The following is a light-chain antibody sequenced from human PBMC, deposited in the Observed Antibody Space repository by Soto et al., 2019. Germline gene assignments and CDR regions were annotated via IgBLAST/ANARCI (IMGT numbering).Light chain of an antibody. CDR2: AAS. CDR1: QGISNY. CDR3: QKYNSAPRT. Sequence: DIQMTQSPSSLSASVGDRVTITCRASQGISNYLAWYQQKPGKVPKLLIYAASTVQSGVPSRFSGSGSGTDVTLTISSLQPEDVATYYCQKYNSAPRTFGQGTKVEIK. V-gene: IGKV1-27*01. J-gene: IGKJ1*01.